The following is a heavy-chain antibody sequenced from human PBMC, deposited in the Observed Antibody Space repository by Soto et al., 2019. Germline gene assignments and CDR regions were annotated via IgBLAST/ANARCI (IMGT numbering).Heavy chain of an antibody. J-gene: IGHJ5*02. D-gene: IGHD3-3*01. V-gene: IGHV3-23*01. CDR3: ARRITIFGVVRSYNWFDP. CDR1: GFTFSSYA. CDR2: ISGSGGST. Sequence: GGSLRLSCAASGFTFSSYAMSWVRQAPGKGLEWVSAISGSGGSTYYADSVKGRFTISRDNSKNTLYLQMNSLRAEDTAVYYWARRITIFGVVRSYNWFDPWGQGTLVTVSS.